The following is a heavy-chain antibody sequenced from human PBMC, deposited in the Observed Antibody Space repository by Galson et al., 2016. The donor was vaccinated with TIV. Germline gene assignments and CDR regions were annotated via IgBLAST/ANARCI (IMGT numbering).Heavy chain of an antibody. CDR3: ARDRGSMTMILVVDYHFGMDV. D-gene: IGHD3-22*01. CDR1: GYTFRNYG. Sequence: SVKVSCKASGYTFRNYGFSWVRQAPGQGLEWLGWISSYNGYTNYAHNLRGRLTMTTDSSTTTASMELRSLRSDDTAVYFCARDRGSMTMILVVDYHFGMDVWGQGTTVTVSS. V-gene: IGHV1-18*04. J-gene: IGHJ6*02. CDR2: ISSYNGYT.